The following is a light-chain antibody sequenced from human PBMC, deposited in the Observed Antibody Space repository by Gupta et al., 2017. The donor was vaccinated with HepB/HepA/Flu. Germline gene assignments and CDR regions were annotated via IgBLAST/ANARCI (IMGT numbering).Light chain of an antibody. CDR3: QQSYSTPPSA. CDR2: AAS. J-gene: IGKJ5*01. V-gene: IGKV1-39*01. CDR1: QSISSY. Sequence: DIQMTQSPSSLSASVVDRVTITCRASQSISSYLNWYQQKPGKAPKLLIYAASSLQSGVPSRFIGSGSGTDFTLTISSLQPEDFATYYCQQSYSTPPSAFGQGTRLEIK.